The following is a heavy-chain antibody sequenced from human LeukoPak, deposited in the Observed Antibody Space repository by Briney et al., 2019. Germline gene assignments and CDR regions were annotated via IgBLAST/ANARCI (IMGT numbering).Heavy chain of an antibody. D-gene: IGHD2-2*01. V-gene: IGHV1-2*02. CDR2: INPYSGAI. J-gene: IGHJ4*02. CDR3: ARDPKSQLLLDY. CDR1: GFTFTGEY. Sequence: ASVKVSCKSSGFTFTGEYIHWVRQAPGQGLEWVGWINPYSGAINYAQKFQGRVTLTRDTSISTAYMELSRLTSGDTAVYYCARDPKSQLLLDYWGQGTLVTVSS.